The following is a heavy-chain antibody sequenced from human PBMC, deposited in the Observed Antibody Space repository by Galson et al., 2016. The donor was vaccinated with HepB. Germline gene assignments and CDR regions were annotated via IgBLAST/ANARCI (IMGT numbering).Heavy chain of an antibody. J-gene: IGHJ4*02. CDR1: GSMFHNHA. CDR3: AKVTGGGWIGFEY. Sequence: SLRLSCAASGSMFHNHAMSWVRQAPGRGLEWVSVIGGGGGSIYYADSVKGRFTIHRDNSKNTLYLDMTSLRGEDTARYYCAKVTGGGWIGFEYWGQGTQVTVAS. V-gene: IGHV3-23*01. CDR2: IGGGGGSI. D-gene: IGHD6-19*01.